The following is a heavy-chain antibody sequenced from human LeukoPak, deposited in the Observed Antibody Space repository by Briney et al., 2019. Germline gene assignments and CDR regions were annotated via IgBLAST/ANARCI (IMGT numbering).Heavy chain of an antibody. J-gene: IGHJ6*03. V-gene: IGHV1-69*05. CDR3: ARVRYYDSSGYQRREGVYYYYYMDV. D-gene: IGHD3-22*01. CDR1: GGTFSSYV. CDR2: IIPNFGTA. Sequence: WVKVSCKASGGTFSSYVISWVRQAPGQGVEWMGGIIPNFGTANYVQKFQGRVTITTDESTSTAYMELSSLRSEDTAVYYCARVRYYDSSGYQRREGVYYYYYMDVWGKGTTVTVSS.